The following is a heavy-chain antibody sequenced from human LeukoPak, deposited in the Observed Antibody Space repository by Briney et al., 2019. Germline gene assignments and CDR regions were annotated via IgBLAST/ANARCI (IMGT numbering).Heavy chain of an antibody. CDR1: GGSFSGYY. D-gene: IGHD5-18*01. CDR2: INHSGST. CDR3: ARGIGYSYGNAYFDY. J-gene: IGHJ4*02. V-gene: IGHV4-34*01. Sequence: SETLSLTCAVYGGSFSGYYWSWIRQPPGKGLEWIGEINHSGSTNYNPSLKSRVTISVDTSKNQFSLKLSSVTAADTAVYYCARGIGYSYGNAYFDYWGQGTLVTVSS.